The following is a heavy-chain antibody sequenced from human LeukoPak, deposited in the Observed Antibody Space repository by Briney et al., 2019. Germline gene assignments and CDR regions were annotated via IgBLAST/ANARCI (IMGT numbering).Heavy chain of an antibody. Sequence: GASVKLSCKASGGTFSSYAISWVRQAPGQGLEWMGGIIPILGAANYAQKFQGRVTITADESTSTAYMELSSLRSEDTAVYYCARGVGLIVDSFDYWGQGTLVTVSS. CDR3: ARGVGLIVDSFDY. D-gene: IGHD2-15*01. CDR2: IIPILGAA. V-gene: IGHV1-69*13. CDR1: GGTFSSYA. J-gene: IGHJ4*02.